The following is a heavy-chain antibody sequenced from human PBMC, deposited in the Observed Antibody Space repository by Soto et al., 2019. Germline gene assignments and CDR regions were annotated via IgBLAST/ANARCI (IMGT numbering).Heavy chain of an antibody. CDR3: ARDLYYYDSSGYSWFDP. Sequence: GSLRLSCAASGFTFDDYGMSWVRQAPGKGLEWISGINWNGGSTGYADSVKGRFTISRDNAKNSLYLQMNSLRAEDTALYYCARDLYYYDSSGYSWFDPWGQGTLVTVSS. J-gene: IGHJ5*02. CDR1: GFTFDDYG. V-gene: IGHV3-20*04. D-gene: IGHD3-22*01. CDR2: INWNGGST.